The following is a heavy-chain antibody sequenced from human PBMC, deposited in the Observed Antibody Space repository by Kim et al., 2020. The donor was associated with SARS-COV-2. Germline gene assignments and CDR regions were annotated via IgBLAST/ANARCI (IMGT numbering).Heavy chain of an antibody. J-gene: IGHJ4*02. D-gene: IGHD3-10*01. CDR2: T. Sequence: TIYNPALESRVTISIDTSKNQFSLNLSSVTAADTAVYYCARADTSGSFFDYWGQGTLVTVSS. V-gene: IGHV4-34*09. CDR3: ARADTSGSFFDY.